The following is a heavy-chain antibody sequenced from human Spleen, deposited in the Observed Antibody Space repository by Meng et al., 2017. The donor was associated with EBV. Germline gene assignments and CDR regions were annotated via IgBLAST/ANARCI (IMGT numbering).Heavy chain of an antibody. CDR1: GYMFTSYG. D-gene: IGHD2-21*01. V-gene: IGHV1-18*01. Sequence: QVKLVESGAEVKKPGASVKVACKALGYMFTSYGISWGRQAPGQGLEWMGSISTNSGNTNYAKRLQGRVTMTIDRSTSTAYVELRSLTSDDTAVYYCARGQGIPWPFWGQGTLVTASS. CDR3: ARGQGIPWPF. CDR2: ISTNSGNT. J-gene: IGHJ4*02.